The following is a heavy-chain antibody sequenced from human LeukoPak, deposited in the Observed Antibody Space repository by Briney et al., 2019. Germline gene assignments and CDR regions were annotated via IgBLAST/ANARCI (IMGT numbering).Heavy chain of an antibody. V-gene: IGHV4-38-2*02. J-gene: IGHJ4*02. CDR2: IYHSGST. Sequence: SETLSLTCTVSGYSISSGYYWGWIRPPPGKGLEWIGSIYHSGSTYYNPSLKSRVTISVDTSKNQFSLKLSSVTAADTAVYYCARETVAGTNWGQGTLVTVSS. CDR1: GYSISSGYY. CDR3: ARETVAGTN. D-gene: IGHD6-19*01.